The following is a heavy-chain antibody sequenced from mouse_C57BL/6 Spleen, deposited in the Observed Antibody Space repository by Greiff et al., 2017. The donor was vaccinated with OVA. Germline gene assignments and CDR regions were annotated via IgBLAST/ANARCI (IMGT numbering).Heavy chain of an antibody. CDR2: ISSGSSTI. V-gene: IGHV5-17*01. Sequence: DVKLVESGGGLVKPGGSLKLSCAASGFTFSDYGMHWVRQAPEKGLEWVAYISSGSSTIYYADTVKGRFTISRDNAKNTLFLQMTSLRSEDTAMYYCARKWDGGAMDYWGQGTSVTVSS. CDR3: ARKWDGGAMDY. CDR1: GFTFSDYG. J-gene: IGHJ4*01. D-gene: IGHD1-3*01.